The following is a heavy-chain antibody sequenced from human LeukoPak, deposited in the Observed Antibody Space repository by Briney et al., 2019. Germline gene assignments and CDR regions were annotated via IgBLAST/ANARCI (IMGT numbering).Heavy chain of an antibody. CDR2: IWFDGSKK. V-gene: IGHV3-33*01. Sequence: GRSLRLSCAASAFTFSSYGMHWVRQAPGKGLEWVALIWFDGSKKYYADSVKGRFTISRDNSKNTLYLQMKSLRAEDTAVYYCARVAVADNLNNWFDPWGQGTLVTVSS. D-gene: IGHD6-19*01. CDR1: AFTFSSYG. CDR3: ARVAVADNLNNWFDP. J-gene: IGHJ5*02.